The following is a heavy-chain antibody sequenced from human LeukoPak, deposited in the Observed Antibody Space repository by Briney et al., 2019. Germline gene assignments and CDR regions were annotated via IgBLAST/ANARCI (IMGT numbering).Heavy chain of an antibody. CDR3: VRERQRNKSEQ. CDR1: GFTVSNNR. J-gene: IGHJ4*02. V-gene: IGHV3-53*01. D-gene: IGHD1/OR15-1a*01. CDR2: IYSDGNT. Sequence: GGSLRLSCAASGFTVSNNRLSWVRQAPGMGLEWVSTIYSDGNTYYPDSVKGRLAISRDGSKNTLYLQLNSLRTEDTAIYYCVRERQRNKSEQWGQGTLVTVSS.